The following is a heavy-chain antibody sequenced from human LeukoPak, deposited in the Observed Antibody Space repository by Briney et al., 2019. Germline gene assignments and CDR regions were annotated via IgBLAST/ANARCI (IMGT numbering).Heavy chain of an antibody. J-gene: IGHJ5*02. D-gene: IGHD2-21*02. Sequence: SETLSLTCGVSGYSISSGYWAWIRQPPGKGLEGIAGIYHSGNTYSNPSLQSRGTLSVETSKNQFSLQLSAVTAADTAVYYCARDPAMTFNWFDPWGQGTLVIVSS. CDR1: GYSISSGY. CDR3: ARDPAMTFNWFDP. V-gene: IGHV4-38-2*02. CDR2: IYHSGNT.